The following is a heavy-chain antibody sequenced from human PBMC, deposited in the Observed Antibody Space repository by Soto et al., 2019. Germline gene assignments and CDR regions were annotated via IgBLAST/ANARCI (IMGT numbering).Heavy chain of an antibody. Sequence: QVQLQESGPGLVEPSETLSLTCTVSGGSISSYYWSWIRQPPGKGLEWIGYIYYSGSTNYNPSLKSRVTISVDTSKNQFSLKLSSVSAADTAVYYCAEFSGYDGVFDYWGQGTLVTVSS. D-gene: IGHD5-12*01. J-gene: IGHJ4*02. CDR2: IYYSGST. V-gene: IGHV4-59*01. CDR3: AEFSGYDGVFDY. CDR1: GGSISSYY.